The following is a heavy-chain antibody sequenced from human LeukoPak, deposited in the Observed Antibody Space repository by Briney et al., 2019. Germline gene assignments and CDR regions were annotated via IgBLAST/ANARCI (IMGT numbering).Heavy chain of an antibody. J-gene: IGHJ4*02. Sequence: GGSLRLSCAASGFTFSSYGMSWVRQAPGKGLEWVSAISGSGGSTYYADSVKGRFIISRDNSKNTLYLQVNSLRAEDTAVYYCARVVWGWDTAMPTPFDYWGQGTLVTVSS. CDR2: ISGSGGST. V-gene: IGHV3-23*01. CDR3: ARVVWGWDTAMPTPFDY. D-gene: IGHD5-18*01. CDR1: GFTFSSYG.